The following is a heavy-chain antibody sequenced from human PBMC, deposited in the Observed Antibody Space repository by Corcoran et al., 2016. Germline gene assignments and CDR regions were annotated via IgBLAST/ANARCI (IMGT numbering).Heavy chain of an antibody. Sequence: QLQLQESGPGLVKPSESLSLTCTVSGGSISSSSFYWGWIRQPPGKGLEWIGSIYYSGSTYYNPSLKSRVTISVDTSKNQFSLKLSSVTAADTAVYYCASRVYCSGGSCWTWFDPWGQGTLVTVSS. CDR1: GGSISSSSFY. D-gene: IGHD2-15*01. V-gene: IGHV4-39*01. J-gene: IGHJ5*02. CDR2: IYYSGST. CDR3: ASRVYCSGGSCWTWFDP.